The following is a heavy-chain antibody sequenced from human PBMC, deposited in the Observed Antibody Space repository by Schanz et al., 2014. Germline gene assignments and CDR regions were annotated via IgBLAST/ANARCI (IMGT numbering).Heavy chain of an antibody. CDR3: ARERQQVGQFDY. D-gene: IGHD1-26*01. V-gene: IGHV3-30*04. J-gene: IGHJ4*02. CDR1: GFTFSSYA. Sequence: QVQLVESGGGVVQPGRSLRLSCAASGFTFSSYAMHWVRQAPGKGLEWVAIISYDGSNKYYADSVKGRFTISRDNSKNTLYLQMNSLRAEDTAVYYCARERQQVGQFDYWGQGTLVTVSS. CDR2: ISYDGSNK.